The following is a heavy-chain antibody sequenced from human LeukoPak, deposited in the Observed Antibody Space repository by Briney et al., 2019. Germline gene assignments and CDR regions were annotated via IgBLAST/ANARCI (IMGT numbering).Heavy chain of an antibody. CDR1: GFTVSSNY. J-gene: IGHJ3*02. Sequence: PGGSLRLSCAASGFTVSSNYMSWVRQAPGKGLEWVSVIYSGGSTYYADSVKGRFTISRDNSKNTLYLQMNSLRAEDTAVYYCARTPGRYDSSGYYHDAFDIWGQGTMVTVSS. CDR2: IYSGGST. CDR3: ARTPGRYDSSGYYHDAFDI. D-gene: IGHD3-22*01. V-gene: IGHV3-53*01.